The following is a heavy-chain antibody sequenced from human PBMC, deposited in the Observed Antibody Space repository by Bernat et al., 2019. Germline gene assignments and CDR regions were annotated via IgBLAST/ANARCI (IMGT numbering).Heavy chain of an antibody. CDR2: IHYSGST. D-gene: IGHD5-18*01. Sequence: QLQLQESGPGLVKPSETLSLTCTVSGGSISSSTYYWGWIRQPPGKGLEWIGSIHYSGSTYYNPSLKSRVTISVDTSKNQFSLKLSSVTAADTAVYYCARQYSYGYVTVDYWGQGTLATVSS. CDR3: ARQYSYGYVTVDY. CDR1: GGSISSSTYY. V-gene: IGHV4-39*01. J-gene: IGHJ4*02.